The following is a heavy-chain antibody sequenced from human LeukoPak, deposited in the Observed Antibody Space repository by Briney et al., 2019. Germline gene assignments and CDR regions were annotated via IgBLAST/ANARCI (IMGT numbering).Heavy chain of an antibody. V-gene: IGHV4-4*02. CDR3: ARENSGSYAYFDY. D-gene: IGHD1-26*01. CDR1: GGSISSSNW. J-gene: IGHJ4*02. CDR2: IYHSGST. Sequence: SETLSLTCAVSGGSISSSNWWSWVRQPLGKGLEWIGEIYHSGSTNYNPSLKSRVTISVDKSKNQFSLKLSSVTAADTAVYYCARENSGSYAYFDYWGQGTLVTVSS.